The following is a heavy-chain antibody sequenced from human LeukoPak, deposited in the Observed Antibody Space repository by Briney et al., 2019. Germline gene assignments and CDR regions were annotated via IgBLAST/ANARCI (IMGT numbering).Heavy chain of an antibody. V-gene: IGHV4-59*11. CDR3: ATYRSRGFDY. Sequence: SETLSLTCTVSGGSISSHYWSRIRQPPGKGLEWIGYIFNSGGTNYNPSLKSRVTISLDTSKNQFSLKLSSVTAADTAVYYCATYRSRGFDYWGQGTLVTVSS. D-gene: IGHD2-21*01. J-gene: IGHJ4*02. CDR2: IFNSGGT. CDR1: GGSISSHY.